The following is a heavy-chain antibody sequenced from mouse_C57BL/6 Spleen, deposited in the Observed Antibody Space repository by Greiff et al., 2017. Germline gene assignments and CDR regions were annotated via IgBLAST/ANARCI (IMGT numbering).Heavy chain of an antibody. V-gene: IGHV1-50*01. Sequence: QVQLQQPGAELVKPGASVKLSCKASGYTFTSYWMQWVKQRPGQGLEWIGEIDPSDSYTNYNQKFKGKATLTVYTSSSTAYMQLSSLTSEDSAVYYCARARGFAYWGQGTLVTVSA. CDR2: IDPSDSYT. J-gene: IGHJ3*01. CDR1: GYTFTSYW. D-gene: IGHD3-1*01. CDR3: ARARGFAY.